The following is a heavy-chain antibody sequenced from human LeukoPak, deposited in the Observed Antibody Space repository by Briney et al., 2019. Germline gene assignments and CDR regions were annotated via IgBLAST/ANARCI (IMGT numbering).Heavy chain of an antibody. J-gene: IGHJ4*02. CDR1: GYTLTELS. CDR2: FDPEDGET. V-gene: IGHV1-24*01. D-gene: IGHD6-19*01. Sequence: EASVTVSCKVSGYTLTELSMHWVRQAPGKGREGRGGFDPEDGETIYAQKFQGRVTMTEDTSTDTAYMELSSLRSEDTAVYYCATDRRYSSGWYGNYWGQGTLVTVSS. CDR3: ATDRRYSSGWYGNY.